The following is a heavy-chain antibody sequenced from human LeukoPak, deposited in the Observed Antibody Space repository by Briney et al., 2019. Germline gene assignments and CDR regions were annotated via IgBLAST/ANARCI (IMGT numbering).Heavy chain of an antibody. J-gene: IGHJ4*02. CDR1: GFTFSSYS. CDR2: ISSSSSYI. CDR3: ARDPRDGGADY. D-gene: IGHD2-21*01. V-gene: IGHV3-21*01. Sequence: PGESLRLSCAASGFTFSSYSMIWVRQAPGKGLEWVSSISSSSSYIYYADSVKGRFTISRDNAKNSLYLQMNSLRAEDTAVYYCARDPRDGGADYWGQGTLVTVSS.